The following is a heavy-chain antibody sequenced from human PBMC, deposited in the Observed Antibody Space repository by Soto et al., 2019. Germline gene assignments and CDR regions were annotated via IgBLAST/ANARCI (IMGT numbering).Heavy chain of an antibody. CDR1: GFTFDDYA. J-gene: IGHJ3*02. CDR3: AKDLYGNYGDAFDI. CDR2: ISWNSYNI. D-gene: IGHD4-17*01. V-gene: IGHV3-9*01. Sequence: EVQLVESGGGLVQPGRSLRLSCAASGFTFDDYAMHWVRQAPGKGLEWVSGISWNSYNIGYADSVKGRFTISRDNVKNALYLHMNSLRAEDTALYYCAKDLYGNYGDAFDIWGQGTMVTVSS.